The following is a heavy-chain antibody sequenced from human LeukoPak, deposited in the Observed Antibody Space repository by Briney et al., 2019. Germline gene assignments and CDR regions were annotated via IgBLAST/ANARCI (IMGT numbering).Heavy chain of an antibody. V-gene: IGHV4-39*01. J-gene: IGHJ4*02. D-gene: IGHD4-17*01. Sequence: PSETLSLTCTVSGGSISSSSSYWGWIRQPPGKGLEWIGSIYYSGSAYYNPSLKSRVTISVDTSKNQFSLKLSSVTAADTAVYYCARHVGLDYGDYPSYYFDYWGQGTLVTVSS. CDR2: IYYSGSA. CDR3: ARHVGLDYGDYPSYYFDY. CDR1: GGSISSSSSY.